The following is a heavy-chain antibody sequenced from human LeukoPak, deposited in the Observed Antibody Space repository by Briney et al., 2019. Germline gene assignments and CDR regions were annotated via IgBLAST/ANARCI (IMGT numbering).Heavy chain of an antibody. D-gene: IGHD3-16*02. V-gene: IGHV1-46*01. J-gene: IGHJ4*02. Sequence: ASVKVSCTASGYTFTSYYMHWVRQAPGQGLEWMGIINPSGGSTSYAQKFQGRVTMTRDTSTSTVYMELSSLRSEDTAVYYCARGGRRGVIVIRGRYWGQGTLVTVSS. CDR3: ARGGRRGVIVIRGRY. CDR1: GYTFTSYY. CDR2: INPSGGST.